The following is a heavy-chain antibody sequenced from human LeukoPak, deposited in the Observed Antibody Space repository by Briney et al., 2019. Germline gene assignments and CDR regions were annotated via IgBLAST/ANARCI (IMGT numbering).Heavy chain of an antibody. V-gene: IGHV3-23*01. CDR3: AKSSYGDYIYFDY. CDR2: ISGSGGST. J-gene: IGHJ4*02. D-gene: IGHD4-17*01. Sequence: PGGSLRLSCAASGFTFGSYAMSWVRQAPGKGLEWVSAISGSGGSTYYADSVKGRFTISRDNSKNTLYLQMNSLRAEDTAVYYCAKSSYGDYIYFDYWGQGTLVTASS. CDR1: GFTFGSYA.